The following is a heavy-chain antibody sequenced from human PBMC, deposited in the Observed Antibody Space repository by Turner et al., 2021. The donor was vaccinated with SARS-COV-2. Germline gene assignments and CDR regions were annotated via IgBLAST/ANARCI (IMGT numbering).Heavy chain of an antibody. J-gene: IGHJ6*02. CDR2: IRSSSSYI. Sequence: EVQLVESGGGLVKPGGSLRLSCAASGFTFSSYSLNWVRQAPGKGLEWVSSIRSSSSYIYYAGSVKGRFTISRDNAKNTLYLQKNSLRAEDTAVYYCARDHRPVVVPAAKRAGSYYYGMDVWGQGTTVTVSS. D-gene: IGHD2-2*01. CDR1: GFTFSSYS. V-gene: IGHV3-21*01. CDR3: ARDHRPVVVPAAKRAGSYYYGMDV.